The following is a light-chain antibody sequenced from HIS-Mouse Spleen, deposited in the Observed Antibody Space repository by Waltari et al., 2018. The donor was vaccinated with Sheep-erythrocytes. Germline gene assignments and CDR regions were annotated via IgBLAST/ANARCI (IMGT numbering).Light chain of an antibody. J-gene: IGLJ3*02. Sequence: QSALTQPASVSGSPGQSITISCTGTSSDVGSYSLVSWYQQHPGKAPKLMIYEGSKRPSGVSNRFSGSKSGNTASLTISGRQAEDEADYYCCSYAGSSTPWVFGGGTKLTVL. CDR2: EGS. CDR1: SSDVGSYSL. CDR3: CSYAGSSTPWV. V-gene: IGLV2-23*01.